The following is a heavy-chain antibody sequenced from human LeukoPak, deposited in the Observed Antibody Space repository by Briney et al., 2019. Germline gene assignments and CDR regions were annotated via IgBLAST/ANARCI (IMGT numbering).Heavy chain of an antibody. D-gene: IGHD6-13*01. J-gene: IGHJ4*02. V-gene: IGHV4-4*07. Sequence: SETLSLTCTVSGGSISSYYWSWIRQPAGKGLEWIGRIYTSGSTNYNLSLKSRVTMSVDTSKNQFSLKLSSVTAAGTAVYYCARGGSSWVRGYFDYWDQGTLVTVSS. CDR3: ARGGSSWVRGYFDY. CDR1: GGSISSYY. CDR2: IYTSGST.